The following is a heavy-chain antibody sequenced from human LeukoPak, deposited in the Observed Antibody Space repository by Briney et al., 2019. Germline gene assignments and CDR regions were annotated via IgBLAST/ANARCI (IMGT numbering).Heavy chain of an antibody. Sequence: GGSLRLSCAASGFTFSSSWMHWVRQAPGKGLVWVSRINSDGRSISYADFVKGRLTISRDNGKNTLYSQINTLSAEDTAVYYCARGGSYYLRPWGQGTLVTVSS. CDR3: ARGGSYYLRP. CDR1: GFTFSSSW. J-gene: IGHJ5*02. CDR2: INSDGRSI. V-gene: IGHV3-74*01. D-gene: IGHD1-26*01.